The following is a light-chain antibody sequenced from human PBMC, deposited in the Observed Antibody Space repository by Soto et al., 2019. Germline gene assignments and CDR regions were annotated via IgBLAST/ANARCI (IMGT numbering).Light chain of an antibody. V-gene: IGKV3-20*01. CDR2: AAS. Sequence: EIVLTQSPGTLSLSPGEGATLSCRASQSLSINYLAWYQQKPGQAPRLLIYAASSRAAGLPDRFSGSGSGTDFTLTISRVEPEDFALYYCQHYGSSPRTFGQGTKLEVK. CDR3: QHYGSSPRT. CDR1: QSLSINY. J-gene: IGKJ1*01.